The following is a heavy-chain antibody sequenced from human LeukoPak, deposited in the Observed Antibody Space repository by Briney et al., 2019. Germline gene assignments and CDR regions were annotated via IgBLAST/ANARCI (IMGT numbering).Heavy chain of an antibody. Sequence: PGGSLRLSCVASGLSISGQWMNWVRQAPGQGLEWVANIKHDGSEEYYVDSVKGQFTVSRDDGRNSVSLQMNSVRAEDTAVYYCGYTNNFYHWGQGTLVVVSS. CDR2: IKHDGSEE. CDR1: GLSISGQW. D-gene: IGHD3-16*02. V-gene: IGHV3-7*01. CDR3: GYTNNFYH. J-gene: IGHJ4*02.